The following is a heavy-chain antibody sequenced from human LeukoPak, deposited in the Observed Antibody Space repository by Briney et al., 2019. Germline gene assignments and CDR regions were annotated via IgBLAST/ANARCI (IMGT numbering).Heavy chain of an antibody. V-gene: IGHV4-59*01. CDR2: IYYSGST. CDR3: ARDAFLVGATTGGFDY. Sequence: SETLSLTCTVSGGSISSYYWTWIRQPPGKGLEWIGYIYYSGSTNYNPSLMSRVTISVDTSKNQFSLKLSSVTSADPAVYYCARDAFLVGATTGGFDYWGQGTPVTVSS. J-gene: IGHJ4*02. D-gene: IGHD1-26*01. CDR1: GGSISSYY.